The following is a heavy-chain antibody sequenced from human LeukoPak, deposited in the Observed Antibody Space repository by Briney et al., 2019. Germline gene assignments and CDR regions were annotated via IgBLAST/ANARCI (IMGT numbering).Heavy chain of an antibody. CDR1: GYTFTGYY. J-gene: IGHJ3*02. CDR3: ARGGYCSSTSCYSDAFDI. CDR2: MNPNSGNT. V-gene: IGHV1-8*03. D-gene: IGHD2-2*01. Sequence: ASVKVSCKASGYTFTGYYMHWVRQATGQGLEWMGWMNPNSGNTGYAQKFQGRVTITRNTSISTAYMELSSLRSEDTAVYYCARGGYCSSTSCYSDAFDIWGQGTMVTVSS.